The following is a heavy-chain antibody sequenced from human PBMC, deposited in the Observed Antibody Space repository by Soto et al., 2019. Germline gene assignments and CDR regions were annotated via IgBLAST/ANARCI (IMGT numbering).Heavy chain of an antibody. V-gene: IGHV1-69*08. CDR3: AREDYYGSGSYYNNDAFAI. D-gene: IGHD3-10*01. CDR2: IIPILGIA. J-gene: IGHJ3*02. CDR1: GGTFSTYI. Sequence: QAQLVQSGAEVKKPGSSVKVSCKASGGTFSTYIISWVRQAPGQGLEWMGRIIPILGIANYAQHFQGRVTITADKSTSTVYMELSSLRSEDTAVYYCAREDYYGSGSYYNNDAFAIWGQGTMVTVSS.